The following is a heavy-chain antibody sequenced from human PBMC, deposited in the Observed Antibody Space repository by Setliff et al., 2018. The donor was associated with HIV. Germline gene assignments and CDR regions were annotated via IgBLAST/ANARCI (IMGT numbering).Heavy chain of an antibody. J-gene: IGHJ4*02. CDR2: ISHTGSA. CDR1: GVSISRADYY. CDR3: AGGIAAAGGYFDY. Sequence: SETLSLTCSVSGVSISRADYYWSWIRQHPGKGLEWTGYISHTGSAHYNSSLENRISMSLDTSNNEFSLKLSSVTAADTAVYFCAGGIAAAGGYFDYWGPGTLVTVSS. D-gene: IGHD6-13*01. V-gene: IGHV4-31*03.